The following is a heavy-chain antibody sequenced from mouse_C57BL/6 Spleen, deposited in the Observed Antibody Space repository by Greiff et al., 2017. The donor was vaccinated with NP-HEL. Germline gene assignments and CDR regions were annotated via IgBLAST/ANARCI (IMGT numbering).Heavy chain of an antibody. Sequence: QVQLQQSGTELVKPGASVKLSCKASGYTFTSYWMHWVKQRPGQGLEWIGNINPSNGGTNYNEKFKSKATLTVDKSSSTAYMQLSSLTSEDSAVYYCARGIYYDYDEFAYWGQGTLVTVSA. V-gene: IGHV1-53*01. CDR1: GYTFTSYW. CDR3: ARGIYYDYDEFAY. D-gene: IGHD2-4*01. J-gene: IGHJ3*01. CDR2: INPSNGGT.